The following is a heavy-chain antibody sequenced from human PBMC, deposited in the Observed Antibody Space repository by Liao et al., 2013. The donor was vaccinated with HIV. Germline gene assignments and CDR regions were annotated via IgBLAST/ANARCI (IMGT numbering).Heavy chain of an antibody. CDR3: ARDRHYYDSSGYYATRRGHYTYYMDV. D-gene: IGHD3-22*01. V-gene: IGHV4-61*02. CDR1: GGSIRSTSYF. CDR2: IYTSGST. J-gene: IGHJ6*03. Sequence: QLQLQESGSGLVKPSQTLSLSCAVSGGSIRSTSYFWGWIRQPAGKGLEWIGRIYTSGSTNYNPSLKSRVTISVDTSKNQFSLKLSSVTAADTAVYYCARDRHYYDSSGYYATRRGHYTYYMDVWGKGTLVTVSS.